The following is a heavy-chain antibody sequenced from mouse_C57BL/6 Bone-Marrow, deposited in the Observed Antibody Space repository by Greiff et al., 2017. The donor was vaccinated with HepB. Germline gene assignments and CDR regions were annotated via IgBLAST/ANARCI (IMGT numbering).Heavy chain of an antibody. CDR3: ARDHGDYGSLYAMDY. CDR1: GFSINSDCY. Sequence: EVQLQESGPSLVRPSQTLSLTCTVTGFSINSDCYWIWIRQFPGNKLEYIGYTFYSGITYYNPSLESRTYITRDTSKNQFSLKLSSVTTEDTATYYCARDHGDYGSLYAMDYWGQGTSVTVSS. D-gene: IGHD1-1*01. J-gene: IGHJ4*01. CDR2: TFYSGIT. V-gene: IGHV3-3*01.